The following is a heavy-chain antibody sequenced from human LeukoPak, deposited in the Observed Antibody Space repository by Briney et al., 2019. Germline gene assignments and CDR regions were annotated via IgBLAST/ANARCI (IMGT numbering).Heavy chain of an antibody. CDR1: GFTFSSYG. V-gene: IGHV3-33*01. J-gene: IGHJ4*02. Sequence: GRSLRLSCAASGFTFSSYGMHWVRQAPGKGPEWVAVIWYDGSNKYYADSVKGRFTISRDNSKNTLYLQMNSLRAEDTAVYYCAIDSGSGYYSLFDYWGQGTLVTVSS. D-gene: IGHD3-22*01. CDR3: AIDSGSGYYSLFDY. CDR2: IWYDGSNK.